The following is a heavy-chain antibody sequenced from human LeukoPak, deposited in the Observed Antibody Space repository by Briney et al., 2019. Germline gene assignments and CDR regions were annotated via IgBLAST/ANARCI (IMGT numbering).Heavy chain of an antibody. J-gene: IGHJ6*04. CDR2: IRNKVNSYTT. CDR3: ARGPSISTTHTAYYYGMDV. Sequence: GGSLRLSCAASGFTFSDHYMDWVRQAPGKGLEWVCRIRNKVNSYTTEYAASVKGRFSISRDESENLVYLQMNSLKTEDTAVYYCARGPSISTTHTAYYYGMDVWGKGTTVTVSS. D-gene: IGHD1-1*01. CDR1: GFTFSDHY. V-gene: IGHV3-72*01.